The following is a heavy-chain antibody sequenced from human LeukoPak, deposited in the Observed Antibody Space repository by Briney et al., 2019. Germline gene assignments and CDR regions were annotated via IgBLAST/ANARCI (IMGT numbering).Heavy chain of an antibody. CDR1: GFTFSSYA. V-gene: IGHV3-23*01. D-gene: IGHD3-22*01. CDR3: AKDLREYYYDSSGYRAFDY. Sequence: PRGSLRLSCAASGFTFSSYAMSWVRQAPGKGLEWVSAISGSGGSTYYADSVKGRFTISRDNSKNTLYLQMNSLRAEDTAVYYCAKDLREYYYDSSGYRAFDYWGQGTLVTVSS. J-gene: IGHJ4*02. CDR2: ISGSGGST.